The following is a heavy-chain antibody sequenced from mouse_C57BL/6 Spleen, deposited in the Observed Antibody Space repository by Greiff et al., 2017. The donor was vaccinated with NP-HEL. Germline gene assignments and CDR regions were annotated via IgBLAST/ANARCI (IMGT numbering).Heavy chain of an antibody. CDR1: GYTFTSYW. CDR3: ARSMDGYYSFAY. V-gene: IGHV1-55*01. CDR2: IYPGSGST. Sequence: VQLQQPGAELVKPGASVKMSCKASGYTFTSYWITWVKQRPGQGLEWIGDIYPGSGSTNYNEKFKSKATLTVDTSSSTAYMQLSSLTSEDSAVYYCARSMDGYYSFAYWGQRTLVTVSA. J-gene: IGHJ3*01. D-gene: IGHD2-3*01.